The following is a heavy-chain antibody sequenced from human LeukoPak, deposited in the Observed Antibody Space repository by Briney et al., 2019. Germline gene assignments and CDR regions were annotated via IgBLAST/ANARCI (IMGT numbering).Heavy chain of an antibody. CDR3: ARAKPLLWFGELLYYYFDY. J-gene: IGHJ4*02. V-gene: IGHV4-34*01. CDR2: INHSGSN. D-gene: IGHD3-10*01. CDR1: GGSFSGYY. Sequence: SETLSLTCAVYGGSFSGYYWGWIRQPPGKGLEWIGEINHSGSNNYNPSLKSRVTISVDTSKNQFSLKLSSVTAADTAVYYCARAKPLLWFGELLYYYFDYWGQGTLVTVSS.